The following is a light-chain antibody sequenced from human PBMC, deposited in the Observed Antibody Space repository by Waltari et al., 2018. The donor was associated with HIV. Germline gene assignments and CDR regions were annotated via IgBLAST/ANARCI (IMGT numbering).Light chain of an antibody. CDR1: SSDIGNYDL. J-gene: IGLJ3*02. Sequence: QSALTQPASVSASPGQSITISCTGTSSDIGNYDLVSWYQQRPGKAPKLMIYEVNKWPSGVSNSFSGSKSGITASLTISGLQAEDEADYYCCSYVTTGTWVFGGGTKLTVL. CDR3: CSYVTTGTWV. V-gene: IGLV2-23*02. CDR2: EVN.